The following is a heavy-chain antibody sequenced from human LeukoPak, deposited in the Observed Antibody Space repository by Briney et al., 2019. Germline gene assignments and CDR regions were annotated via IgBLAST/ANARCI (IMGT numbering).Heavy chain of an antibody. CDR3: ARDLGGSSRGIDY. J-gene: IGHJ4*02. CDR2: INTNSGGT. D-gene: IGHD1-26*01. Sequence: ASVKDSCKASGYTFTGYYMHWVRQAPGQGRECMGWINTNSGGTNYAQKFQGRVTMTRDTSISTAYMELSRLRSDDTAVYYCARDLGGSSRGIDYWGQGTLVTVSS. CDR1: GYTFTGYY. V-gene: IGHV1-2*02.